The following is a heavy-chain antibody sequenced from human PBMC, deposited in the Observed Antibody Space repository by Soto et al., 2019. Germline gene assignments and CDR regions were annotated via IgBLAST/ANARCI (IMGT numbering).Heavy chain of an antibody. CDR3: ARLGGDVLLWFGELSRWFDP. CDR2: IYYSGST. Sequence: SETLSLPSTVFGGTIGSSSYYRGLIQQPPGKRLEWIGSIYYSGSTYYNPSLKSRVTISVDTSKNQFSLKLSSVTAADTAVYYCARLGGDVLLWFGELSRWFDPWGQGTLVTVFS. D-gene: IGHD3-10*01. CDR1: GGTIGSSSYY. J-gene: IGHJ5*02. V-gene: IGHV4-39*01.